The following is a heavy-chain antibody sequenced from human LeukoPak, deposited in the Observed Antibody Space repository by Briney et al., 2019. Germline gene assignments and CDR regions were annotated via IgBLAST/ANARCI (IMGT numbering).Heavy chain of an antibody. D-gene: IGHD3-22*01. CDR1: GGSINSGGYY. CDR2: IYYSGST. J-gene: IGHJ4*02. Sequence: PSQTLSLTCTVSGGSINSGGYYWSWIRQHPGKGLEWIGYIYYSGSTYYNPSLKSRVTISVDTSKRQFSLKLDSVTAADTAVYYCVREITMTVVVDRGQGILVTVSS. V-gene: IGHV4-31*03. CDR3: VREITMTVVVD.